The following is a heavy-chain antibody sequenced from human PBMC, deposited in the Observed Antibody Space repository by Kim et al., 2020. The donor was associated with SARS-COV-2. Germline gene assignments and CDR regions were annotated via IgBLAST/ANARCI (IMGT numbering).Heavy chain of an antibody. D-gene: IGHD3-10*01. CDR1: GGSFSGYY. CDR3: VRGGTFRGVVHPFFLFDY. Sequence: SETLSLTCAVYGGSFSGYYWSWIRQPPGKGLEWIGEINHSGSTNYNPSLKSRVTISVDTSKNQFSLKLSSVTAADTTVYYCVRGGTFRGVVHPFFLFDYWGQGTLVTVSS. CDR2: INHSGST. V-gene: IGHV4-34*01. J-gene: IGHJ4*02.